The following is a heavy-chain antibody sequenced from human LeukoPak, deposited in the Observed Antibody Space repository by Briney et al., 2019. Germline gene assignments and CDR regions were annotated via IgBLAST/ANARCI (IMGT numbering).Heavy chain of an antibody. D-gene: IGHD1-26*01. CDR1: GYTFTSYG. V-gene: IGHV1-18*01. Sequence: VASVKVSCKASGYTFTSYGISWVRQAPGQGLEWMGWISAYNGNTNYAQKLQGRVTMTTDTSTSTAYMELRSLRSDDTAVYYCARARYREINYAYAGGFYYMDVWGKGTTVTVSS. CDR3: ARARYREINYAYAGGFYYMDV. J-gene: IGHJ6*03. CDR2: ISAYNGNT.